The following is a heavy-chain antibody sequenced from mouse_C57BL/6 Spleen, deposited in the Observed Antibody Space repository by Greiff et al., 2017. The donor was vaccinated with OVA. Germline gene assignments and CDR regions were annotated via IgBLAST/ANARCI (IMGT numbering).Heavy chain of an antibody. CDR3: ARTVGGDY. J-gene: IGHJ2*01. Sequence: QVQLQQSGAELARPGGSVKMSCTASGYTFSSYTMSWVKQRPGKGLEWIGYINPSSGYTKYNQKFKDKATLTADKSSSTAYMQLSSLTSEDSAVYYCARTVGGDYWGQGTTLTVSS. D-gene: IGHD1-1*01. V-gene: IGHV1-4*01. CDR1: GYTFSSYT. CDR2: INPSSGYT.